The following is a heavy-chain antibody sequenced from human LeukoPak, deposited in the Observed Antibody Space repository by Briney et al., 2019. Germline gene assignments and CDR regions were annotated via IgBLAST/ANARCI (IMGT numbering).Heavy chain of an antibody. Sequence: QPGGSLRLSCAASGFTFSSYAMSWVRQAPGKGLEWVSAISGSGGSTYYADSVKGRFTISRDNSKNTLYLQMNSLRAEDTAVYYCTKARDDYGVDTIDSWGQGTLVTVSS. V-gene: IGHV3-23*01. CDR2: ISGSGGST. J-gene: IGHJ4*02. D-gene: IGHD3-3*01. CDR3: TKARDDYGVDTIDS. CDR1: GFTFSSYA.